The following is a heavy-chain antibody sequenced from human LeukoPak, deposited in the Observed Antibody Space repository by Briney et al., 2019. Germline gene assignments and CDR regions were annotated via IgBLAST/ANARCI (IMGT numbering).Heavy chain of an antibody. Sequence: SETLSLTCTVSGGSISSYYWSWIRQPPGKGLEWIGYIYYSGSTNYNPSLKSRVTISVDTSKNQFSLQLNSVTPEDTAVYYCAREARQFDYWGQGTLVTVSS. CDR2: IYYSGST. V-gene: IGHV4-59*12. J-gene: IGHJ4*02. CDR3: AREARQFDY. D-gene: IGHD1-1*01. CDR1: GGSISSYY.